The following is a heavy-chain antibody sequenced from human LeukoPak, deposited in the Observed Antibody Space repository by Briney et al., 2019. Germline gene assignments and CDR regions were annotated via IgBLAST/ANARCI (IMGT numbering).Heavy chain of an antibody. CDR2: ITGSGGST. CDR1: GFTFSTYF. D-gene: IGHD6-13*01. CDR3: ARHSRGRWYVFDY. V-gene: IGHV3-64*04. J-gene: IGHJ4*02. Sequence: GGSLRLSCSASGFTFSTYFMHWVRQAPGKGLECVSAITGSGGSTYYADSVKGRFTISRDNSNNTLYLQMNSLRAEDTAVYYCARHSRGRWYVFDYWGQGTLVTVSS.